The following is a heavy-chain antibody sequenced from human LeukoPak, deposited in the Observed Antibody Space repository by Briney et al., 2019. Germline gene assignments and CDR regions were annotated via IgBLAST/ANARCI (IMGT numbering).Heavy chain of an antibody. D-gene: IGHD1-26*01. CDR2: IYTSGST. V-gene: IGHV4-4*07. Sequence: SETLSLTCTVSGGSISSYYWSWIRQPAGKGLEWIGRIYTSGSTNYNPSLKSRVTMSVDTSKNQFSLKLSSVTAADTAVYYCARDLVGATSYYYYFMDVWGKGTTVTVSS. CDR3: ARDLVGATSYYYYFMDV. CDR1: GGSISSYY. J-gene: IGHJ6*03.